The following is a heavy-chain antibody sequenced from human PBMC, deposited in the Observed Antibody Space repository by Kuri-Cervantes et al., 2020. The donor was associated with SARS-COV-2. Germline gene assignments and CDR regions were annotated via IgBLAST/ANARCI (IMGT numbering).Heavy chain of an antibody. CDR2: ISSSSSYI. J-gene: IGHJ6*02. CDR1: GFTFSRYH. Sequence: GESLKISCAASGFTFSRYHMHWVRQAPGKGLEWVSSISSSSSYIYYADSVKGRFTISRDNAKNSLYLQMNSLRAEDTAVYYCARDSPDSSSWYYYYYGMDVWGQGTTVTVSS. V-gene: IGHV3-21*01. CDR3: ARDSPDSSSWYYYYYGMDV. D-gene: IGHD6-13*01.